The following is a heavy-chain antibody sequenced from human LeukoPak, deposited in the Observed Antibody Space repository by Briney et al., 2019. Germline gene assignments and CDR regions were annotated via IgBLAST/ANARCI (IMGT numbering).Heavy chain of an antibody. CDR2: IHPSGSP. CDR1: GGSFSGYY. V-gene: IGHV4-34*01. J-gene: IGHJ5*02. D-gene: IGHD4-17*01. CDR3: ARDGSTVTTLWFDP. Sequence: SETLSLSCGVYGGSFSGYYLTWIRQPPGKGLEWIGEIHPSGSPNYNPSLKSRVTISVDTSKNQFSLKLSSVTAADTAVYYCARDGSTVTTLWFDPWGQGTLVTVSS.